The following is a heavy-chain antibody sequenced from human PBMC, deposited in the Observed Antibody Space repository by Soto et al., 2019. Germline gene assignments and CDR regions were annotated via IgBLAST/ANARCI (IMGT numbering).Heavy chain of an antibody. Sequence: SETLSLTCAVYGGSFSGYYWSWIRQPPGKGLEWIGEINHSGSTNYNPSLKSRVTISVDTSKNQFSLKLSSVTAADTAVYYCARSGAPTGSRDYWGQGTLVTVSS. CDR1: GGSFSGYY. CDR2: INHSGST. V-gene: IGHV4-34*01. CDR3: ARSGAPTGSRDY. J-gene: IGHJ4*02. D-gene: IGHD4-4*01.